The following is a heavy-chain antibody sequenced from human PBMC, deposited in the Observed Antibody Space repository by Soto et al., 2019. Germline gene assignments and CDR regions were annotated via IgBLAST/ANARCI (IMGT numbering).Heavy chain of an antibody. CDR1: GFTFSSYG. CDR2: IWYDGSNK. V-gene: IGHV3-33*06. J-gene: IGHJ6*02. D-gene: IGHD3-10*01. Sequence: GGSLRLSCAASGFTFSSYGMHWVRQAPGKGLEWVAVIWYDGSNKYYADSVKGRFTISRDNSKNTLYLQMNSLRAEDTAVYYCAKWGHRDLNIFGELSFRYYGMDVWGQGTTVTVSS. CDR3: AKWGHRDLNIFGELSFRYYGMDV.